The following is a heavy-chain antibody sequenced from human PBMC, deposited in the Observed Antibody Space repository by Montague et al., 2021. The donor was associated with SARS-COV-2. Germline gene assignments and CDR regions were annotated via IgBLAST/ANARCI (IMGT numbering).Heavy chain of an antibody. CDR3: ARGGLGNRGFDY. V-gene: IGHV4-4*02. CDR2: TYLSGFT. Sequence: SETLSLTCVVSDVSLSSSTWWSWVRQSPGKGLEWVGETYLSGFTXYNPSVKSRVTISLDDSRSQFSLRPTSVTAADTAVYFCARGGLGNRGFDYWGQGALVTVSS. J-gene: IGHJ4*02. D-gene: IGHD3/OR15-3a*01. CDR1: DVSLSSSTW.